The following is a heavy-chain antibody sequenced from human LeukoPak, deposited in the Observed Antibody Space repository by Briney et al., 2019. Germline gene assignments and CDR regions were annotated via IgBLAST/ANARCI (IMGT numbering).Heavy chain of an antibody. CDR2: INHSGST. CDR3: AREAAIWGYYYYYYMDV. CDR1: GGSFSGYY. D-gene: IGHD2-2*02. J-gene: IGHJ6*03. V-gene: IGHV4-34*01. Sequence: SETLSLTCAVYGGSFSGYYWSWIRQPPGKGLEWIGEINHSGSTNYNPALKSRVTISVDTSKNQFSLKLSSVTAADTAVYYCAREAAIWGYYYYYYMDVWGKGTTVTVSS.